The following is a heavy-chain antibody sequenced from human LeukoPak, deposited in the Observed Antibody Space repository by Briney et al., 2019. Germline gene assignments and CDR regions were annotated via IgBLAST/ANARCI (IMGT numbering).Heavy chain of an antibody. V-gene: IGHV1-2*02. J-gene: IGHJ4*02. CDR2: ITPSGGT. Sequence: GASVKVSCKASGYTFTSYAIHWVRQAPGQGLEWMGWITPSGGTNYPQKFQGRVAITWDTSITTAYMDLSRLTSDDTAVYYCARDGTSTDDYWGQGTLVTVSS. CDR1: GYTFTSYA. CDR3: ARDGTSTDDY. D-gene: IGHD2-2*01.